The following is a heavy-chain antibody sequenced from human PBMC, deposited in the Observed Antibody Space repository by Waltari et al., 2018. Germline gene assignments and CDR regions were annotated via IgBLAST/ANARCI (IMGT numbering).Heavy chain of an antibody. V-gene: IGHV3-7*01. CDR3: ASGGHVDY. Sequence: EVQLVESGVGLVQPGGSLRLSWAAPGLPFSRFWMTWVRQAPGKGLEWVANINEDGSEKHYVDSVKGRFTISRDNAKNSLFLQMNSLRADDTAVYYCASGGHVDYCGQGTLVTVSS. CDR1: GLPFSRFW. J-gene: IGHJ4*02. CDR2: INEDGSEK.